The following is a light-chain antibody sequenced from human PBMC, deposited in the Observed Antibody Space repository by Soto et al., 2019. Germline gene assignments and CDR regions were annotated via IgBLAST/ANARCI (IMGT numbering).Light chain of an antibody. CDR1: QSVSTY. Sequence: EIVLTQSPATLSLSPGERATLSCRASQSVSTYLAWYQQKPGQAPRLLIYDASNRATGIPTRFSGSGSGTDFTLTISNLEPEDFAVYYCQQRSNWPPLTFGGGTKGEIK. CDR2: DAS. V-gene: IGKV3-11*01. J-gene: IGKJ4*01. CDR3: QQRSNWPPLT.